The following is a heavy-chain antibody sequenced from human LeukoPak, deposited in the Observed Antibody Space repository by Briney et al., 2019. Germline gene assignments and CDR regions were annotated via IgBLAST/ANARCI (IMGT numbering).Heavy chain of an antibody. CDR1: GYTFTSYG. J-gene: IGHJ6*02. CDR2: ISAYNGNT. D-gene: IGHD6-13*01. CDR3: ARPYRIAATGPYYYYGMDV. V-gene: IGHV1-18*01. Sequence: GASVKVSCKASGYTFTSYGISWVRQAPGQGLEWMAWISAYNGNTNYAQKLQGRVTMTTDTSTSTAYMELRSLRSDDTAVYYCARPYRIAATGPYYYYGMDVWGQGTTVTVSS.